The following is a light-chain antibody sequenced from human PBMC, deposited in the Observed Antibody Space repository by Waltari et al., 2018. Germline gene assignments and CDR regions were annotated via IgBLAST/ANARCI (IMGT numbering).Light chain of an antibody. J-gene: IGKJ5*01. CDR2: DSV. Sequence: EIVMTQSPATLSVSPGDRVTLSCRASQSVGTNFVWYQQKRGLAPRLLTYDSVTRATGIPTRFSGGGSGTDFTLTINGLQSEDVGIYFCQYYSESPFITFGQGTRLDIK. CDR1: QSVGTN. V-gene: IGKV3-15*01. CDR3: QYYSESPFIT.